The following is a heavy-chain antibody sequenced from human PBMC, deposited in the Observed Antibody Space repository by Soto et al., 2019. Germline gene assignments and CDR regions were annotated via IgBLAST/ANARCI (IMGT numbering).Heavy chain of an antibody. CDR1: GGSISSSSYY. CDR2: IYYSGST. J-gene: IGHJ6*02. Sequence: SETLSLTCTVSGGSISSSSYYWGWIRQPPGKGLEWIGSIYYSGSTYYNPSLKSRVTISVDTSKNQFSLKLSSVTAADTAVYYCARQSVPHYYYYYGVDVWGQGTTVTVSS. V-gene: IGHV4-39*01. CDR3: ARQSVPHYYYYYGVDV.